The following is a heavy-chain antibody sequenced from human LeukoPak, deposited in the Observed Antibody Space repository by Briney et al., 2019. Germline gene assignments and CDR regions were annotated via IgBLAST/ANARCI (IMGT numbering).Heavy chain of an antibody. D-gene: IGHD3-10*01. J-gene: IGHJ4*02. V-gene: IGHV5-51*01. CDR3: ARLENYYGSFDY. CDR2: IYPGDSDT. CDR1: GYTFPNYW. Sequence: GESLKISCKASGYTFPNYWIAWVRPMPGKGLEWMGIIYPGDSDTRYSPSFQGQVTLSADKSISTTYLQWSSLQASDTAMYYCARLENYYGSFDYWGQGTLVTVSS.